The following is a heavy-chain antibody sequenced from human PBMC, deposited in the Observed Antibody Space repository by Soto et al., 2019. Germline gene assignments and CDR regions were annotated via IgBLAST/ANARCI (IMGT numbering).Heavy chain of an antibody. J-gene: IGHJ5*02. CDR2: IYPGDSDT. D-gene: IGHD2-2*01. V-gene: IGHV5-51*01. CDR3: ARGYCTTTICDPWFDP. CDR1: GYAFTSYW. Sequence: EESLKISCTGIGYAFTSYWIAWVRQMPGKGLEWVGIIYPGDSDTRYSPSFQGQVTISVDKSITTAYLQWSTLKASDTAMYYCARGYCTTTICDPWFDPWGQGTLVTVSS.